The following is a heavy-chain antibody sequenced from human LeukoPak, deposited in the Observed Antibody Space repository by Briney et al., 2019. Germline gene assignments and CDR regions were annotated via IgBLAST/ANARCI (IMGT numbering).Heavy chain of an antibody. V-gene: IGHV1-2*02. Sequence: GASVKVSCKASGYTFTGYYMHWVRQAPGQGLEWMGWINPNSGGTNYAQKFQGRVTMTRDTSISTAYMELSRLRSEDTAVYYCARPLTGTTGWAFDIWGQGTMVTVSS. D-gene: IGHD1-20*01. CDR3: ARPLTGTTGWAFDI. CDR1: GYTFTGYY. CDR2: INPNSGGT. J-gene: IGHJ3*02.